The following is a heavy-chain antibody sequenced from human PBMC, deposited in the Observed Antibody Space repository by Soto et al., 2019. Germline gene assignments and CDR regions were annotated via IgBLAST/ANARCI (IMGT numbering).Heavy chain of an antibody. CDR3: ASQSSEWLLFAS. J-gene: IGHJ4*02. D-gene: IGHD5-12*01. CDR2: ISSSSNTI. V-gene: IGHV3-48*01. Sequence: GGSLRLSCAASGFTFSSYSMNWVRQAPGKGLEWVSYISSSSNTIYYADSVKGRFTISRDNAKNSLYLQMNSLRAEDTAVYYCASQSSEWLLFASWGQGSLVTVSS. CDR1: GFTFSSYS.